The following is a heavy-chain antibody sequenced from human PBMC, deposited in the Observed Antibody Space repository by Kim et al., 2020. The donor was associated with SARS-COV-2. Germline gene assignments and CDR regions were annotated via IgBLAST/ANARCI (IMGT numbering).Heavy chain of an antibody. CDR1: GFTFSSYG. CDR3: AKIRVRTAILYYFDY. CDR2: ISYDGSNK. D-gene: IGHD5-18*01. V-gene: IGHV3-30*18. Sequence: GGSLRLSCAASGFTFSSYGMHWVRQAPGKGLEWVAVISYDGSNKYYADSVKGRFTISRDNSKNTLYLQMNSLRAEDTAVYYCAKIRVRTAILYYFDYWGQGTLVTVSS. J-gene: IGHJ4*02.